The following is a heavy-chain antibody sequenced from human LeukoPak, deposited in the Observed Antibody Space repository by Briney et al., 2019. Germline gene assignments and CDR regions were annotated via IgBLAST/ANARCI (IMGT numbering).Heavy chain of an antibody. CDR1: GYTFTSYD. V-gene: IGHV1-8*01. CDR3: ATEITIFGVVTRSFDY. CDR2: MNPNSGNT. J-gene: IGHJ4*02. D-gene: IGHD3-3*01. Sequence: ASVKVSCKASGYTFTSYDINWVRQATGQGLEWMGWMNPNSGNTGYAQKFQGRVTMTRNTSISTAYMELSSLRSEDTAVYYCATEITIFGVVTRSFDYWGQGTLVTVSS.